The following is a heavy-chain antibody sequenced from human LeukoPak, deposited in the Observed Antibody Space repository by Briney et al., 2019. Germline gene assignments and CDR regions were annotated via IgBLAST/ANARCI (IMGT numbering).Heavy chain of an antibody. D-gene: IGHD2-2*01. CDR2: ISSSGNTI. CDR1: GFTFSDYY. J-gene: IGHJ4*02. Sequence: GGSLRLSCAASGFTFSDYYMSWIRQAPGKGLEWVSYISSSGNTIYYADSVKGRFTISRDNAKNSLYLQMNSLRAEDTAVYYCARDAYCSSTSCYWWGYYFDYWGQGTLVTVSS. CDR3: ARDAYCSSTSCYWWGYYFDY. V-gene: IGHV3-11*04.